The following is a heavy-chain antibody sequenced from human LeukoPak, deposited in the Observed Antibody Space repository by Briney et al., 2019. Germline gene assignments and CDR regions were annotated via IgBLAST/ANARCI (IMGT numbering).Heavy chain of an antibody. CDR2: INPNSGGT. D-gene: IGHD2-15*01. V-gene: IGHV1-2*02. Sequence: GASVKVSCKASGYTFTGYYMHWVRQAPGRGLEWMGWINPNSGGTNYAQKFQGRVTMTRDTSISTAYMELSRLRSDDTAVYYCARVLAPHCSGGSCYSVPLYYYYMDVWGKGTTVTVSS. J-gene: IGHJ6*03. CDR3: ARVLAPHCSGGSCYSVPLYYYYMDV. CDR1: GYTFTGYY.